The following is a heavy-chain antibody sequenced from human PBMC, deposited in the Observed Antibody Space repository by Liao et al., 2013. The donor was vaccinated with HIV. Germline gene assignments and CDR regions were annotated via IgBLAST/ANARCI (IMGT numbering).Heavy chain of an antibody. Sequence: QVQLQESGPGLVKPSETLSLTCSVSGDSMYSYYWNWIRQSPGKGLEWIGYIYYNGNTYYNPSLKSRATISLDTSNNQFSLRLISVTSADTAVYFCARGVPPWGDYGALDIWGQGTMVTVSS. CDR1: GDSMYSYY. CDR3: ARGVPPWGDYGALDI. V-gene: IGHV4-59*08. CDR2: IYYNGNT. D-gene: IGHD4-17*01. J-gene: IGHJ3*02.